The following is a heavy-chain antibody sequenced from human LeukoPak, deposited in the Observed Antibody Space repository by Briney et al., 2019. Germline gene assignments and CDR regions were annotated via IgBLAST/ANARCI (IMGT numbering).Heavy chain of an antibody. D-gene: IGHD3-10*01. V-gene: IGHV3-30*02. J-gene: IGHJ3*02. CDR3: ARKAYYGSGGAFDI. CDR2: IRYDGSNK. CDR1: GFTFSSYG. Sequence: GGSLRLSCAASGFTFSSYGMHWVRQAPGKGLEWVAFIRYDGSNKYYADSVKGRFTISRDNSKNTLYLQMNSLRAEDTAVYYCARKAYYGSGGAFDIWGQGTMVTVSS.